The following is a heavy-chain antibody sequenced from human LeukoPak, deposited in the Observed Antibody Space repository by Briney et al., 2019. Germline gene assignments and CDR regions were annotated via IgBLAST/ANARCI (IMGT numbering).Heavy chain of an antibody. CDR2: IKEDGSEK. CDR3: ARDWGAAGLWDY. CDR1: GFTFSNYW. Sequence: SGGSLRLSCAASGFTFSNYWMSWVRQAPGKGLEWVANIKEDGSEKDYVDSVKGRFTISRDNAKSSLYLQMNSLRAEDTAIYYCARDWGAAGLWDYWGQGTLVTVSS. J-gene: IGHJ4*02. V-gene: IGHV3-7*05. D-gene: IGHD6-13*01.